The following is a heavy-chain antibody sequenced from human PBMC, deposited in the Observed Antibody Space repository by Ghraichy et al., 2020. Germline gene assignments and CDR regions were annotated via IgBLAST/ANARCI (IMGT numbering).Heavy chain of an antibody. V-gene: IGHV4-39*01. Sequence: RLLLEKKQERIGNIYYSGRTYYNQSLKSRVTISVDTSKNQFSLQLSTVTAADTALYYCARSPKQIYPSSSWYGIFTFWGQLSLFTVCS. CDR2: IYYSGRT. J-gene: IGHJ4*02. CDR3: ARSPKQIYPSSSWYGIFTF. D-gene: IGHD6-13*01.